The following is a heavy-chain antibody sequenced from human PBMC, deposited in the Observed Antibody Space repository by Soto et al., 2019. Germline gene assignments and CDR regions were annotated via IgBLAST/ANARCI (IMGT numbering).Heavy chain of an antibody. CDR3: ATAISSPFSNFDS. D-gene: IGHD2-2*01. V-gene: IGHV3-7*01. Sequence: EVQLVQSGGDLVQPGGSLRLSCVASGFTFNTYWMTWVRQAPGMGLEWVAGIKEDASEEFYVDSVKGRFSISRDNAKNSLYLQLNSLRAEDTAVYYCATAISSPFSNFDSWGQGSLVTVSS. CDR2: IKEDASEE. J-gene: IGHJ4*02. CDR1: GFTFNTYW.